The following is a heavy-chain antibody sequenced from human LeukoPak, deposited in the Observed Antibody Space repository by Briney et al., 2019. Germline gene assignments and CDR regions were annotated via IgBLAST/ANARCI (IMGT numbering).Heavy chain of an antibody. CDR2: IYPGDSDT. D-gene: IGHD2-21*02. CDR3: ARHEDCGGDCYSVDY. Sequence: GESLKISCKGSGYSFTSYWIGWVRQMPGKGLEWMGIIYPGDSDTRYSPSFQGQVTISADKSISTAYLQWCSLKASDTAMYYCARHEDCGGDCYSVDYWGQGTLVTVSS. CDR1: GYSFTSYW. V-gene: IGHV5-51*01. J-gene: IGHJ4*02.